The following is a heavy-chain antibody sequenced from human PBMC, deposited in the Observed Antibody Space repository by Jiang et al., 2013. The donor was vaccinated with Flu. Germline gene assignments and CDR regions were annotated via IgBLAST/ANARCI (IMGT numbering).Heavy chain of an antibody. Sequence: SGAEVKKPGASVKVSCKASGYTFTSYGISWVRQAPGQGLEWMGWISAYNGNTNYAQKLQGRVTMTTDTSTSTAYMELRSLRSDDTAVYYCARPRLRDRGYYYYGMDVWGQGTTVTVSS. CDR1: GYTFTSYG. V-gene: IGHV1-18*04. CDR3: ARPRLRDRGYYYYGMDV. CDR2: ISAYNGNT. D-gene: IGHD4-17*01. J-gene: IGHJ6*02.